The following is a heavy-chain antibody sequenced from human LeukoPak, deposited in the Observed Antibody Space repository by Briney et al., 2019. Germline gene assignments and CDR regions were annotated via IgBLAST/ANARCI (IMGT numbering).Heavy chain of an antibody. J-gene: IGHJ4*02. CDR2: IYYSGST. CDR1: GGSTSGYY. V-gene: IGHV4-59*08. CDR3: ARAPYYVDYGSFDY. D-gene: IGHD4-17*01. Sequence: SETLSLTCTVSGGSTSGYYWSWIRQPPGKGLEWIGYIYYSGSTNYNPSLKSRVTMSVDTSKNQFSLKLTSVTAADTAVYYCARAPYYVDYGSFDYWGQGILVTVSS.